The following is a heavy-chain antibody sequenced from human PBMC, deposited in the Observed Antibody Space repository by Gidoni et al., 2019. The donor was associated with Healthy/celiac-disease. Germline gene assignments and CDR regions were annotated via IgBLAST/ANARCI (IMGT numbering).Heavy chain of an antibody. CDR1: GGTFRRYA. CDR3: ATISGVGVSYDITDY. CDR2: SIPIFGTA. Sequence: VQLLQSGAEVKKPGSSVQVSCKASGGTFRRYAISWVRQAPGQGLEWMGGSIPIFGTANYAQKFQGRVTITADESTSTAYMELSSLRSEDTAVYYCATISGVGVSYDITDYWGQGTLVTVSS. D-gene: IGHD3-9*01. V-gene: IGHV1-69*01. J-gene: IGHJ4*02.